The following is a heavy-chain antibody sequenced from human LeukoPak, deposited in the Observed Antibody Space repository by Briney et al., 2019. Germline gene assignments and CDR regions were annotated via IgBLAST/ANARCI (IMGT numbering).Heavy chain of an antibody. Sequence: SETLSLTCTVSGGSISNNYWGWIRQPPGKGLEWIGYVRYGGSTNYNPSLKSRVTISVDASKNQFSLNLSSVTAADTAVYYCARDVTPATVWGQGTLVTVS. CDR3: ARDVTPATV. V-gene: IGHV4-59*01. CDR2: VRYGGST. D-gene: IGHD3-16*01. J-gene: IGHJ4*02. CDR1: GGSISNNY.